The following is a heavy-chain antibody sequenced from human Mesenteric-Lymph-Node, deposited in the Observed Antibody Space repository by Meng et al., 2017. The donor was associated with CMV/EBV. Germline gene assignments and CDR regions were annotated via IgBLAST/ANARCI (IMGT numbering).Heavy chain of an antibody. CDR1: GYTFDDYA. CDR3: ARGGKLQSDSSGHYAYWFDP. Sequence: SCKASGYTFDDYAMHWVRQAPGKGLKWVSSISSSSTYIYYADSVKGRFTISRDNVQNSLYLQMNSLRAEDTAVYYCARGGKLQSDSSGHYAYWFDPWGQGTLVTVSS. J-gene: IGHJ5*02. D-gene: IGHD3-22*01. CDR2: ISSSSTYI. V-gene: IGHV3-21*01.